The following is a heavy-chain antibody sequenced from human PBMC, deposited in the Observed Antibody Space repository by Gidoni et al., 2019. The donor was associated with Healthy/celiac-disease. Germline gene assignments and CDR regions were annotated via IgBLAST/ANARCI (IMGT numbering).Heavy chain of an antibody. CDR2: ISYDGSNK. J-gene: IGHJ6*02. CDR3: AKQLGYCSGGSCYRPEPKYGMDV. D-gene: IGHD2-15*01. Sequence: VRQAPGKGLEWVAVISYDGSNKYYADSVKGRFTISRDNSKNTLYLQMNSLRAEDTAVYYCAKQLGYCSGGSCYRPEPKYGMDVWGQGTTVTVSS. V-gene: IGHV3-30*18.